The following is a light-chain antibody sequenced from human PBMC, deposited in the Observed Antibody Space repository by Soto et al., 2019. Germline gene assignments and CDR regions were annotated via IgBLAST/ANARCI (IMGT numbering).Light chain of an antibody. CDR3: AAWDDSLSGQVV. V-gene: IGLV1-47*02. J-gene: IGLJ2*01. CDR2: TNN. CDR1: SSNIGSNY. Sequence: QSVLTQPPSASGTPGQRVTISCSGSSSNIGSNYVYWYQQLPGTAPKLLIYTNNQRPSGVPDRFSGSKSGTSASLAISGLRSEDEADYYCAAWDDSLSGQVVFGGGTKHRP.